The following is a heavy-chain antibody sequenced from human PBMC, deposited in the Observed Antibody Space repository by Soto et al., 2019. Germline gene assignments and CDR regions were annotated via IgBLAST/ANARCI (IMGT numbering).Heavy chain of an antibody. CDR2: INPSGGST. D-gene: IGHD3-10*01. J-gene: IGHJ5*02. V-gene: IGHV1-46*03. CDR1: GYTFTSYY. Sequence: QVQLVQSGAEVKKPGASVKVSCKASGYTFTSYYMHWVRQAPGQGLEWMGIINPSGGSTSYAQKXQGRATMTRDXXTXTXXMELSSLRSEDTAVYYCARGGADYGSGSPINWFDPWGQGTLVTVSS. CDR3: ARGGADYGSGSPINWFDP.